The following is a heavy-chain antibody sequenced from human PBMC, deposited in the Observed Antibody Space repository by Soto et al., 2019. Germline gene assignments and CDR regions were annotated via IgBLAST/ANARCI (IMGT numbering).Heavy chain of an antibody. CDR3: TRDLGTSEPYYDFWSGYYPVSPPSDV. CDR1: GFTFGDYA. V-gene: IGHV3-49*03. Sequence: GGSLRLSCTASGFTFGDYAMSWFRQAPGKGLEWVGSIRSKAYGGTTEYAASVKGRFTISRDDSKSIAYLQMNSLKTEDTAVYYCTRDLGTSEPYYDFWSGYYPVSPPSDVWGKGTTVTVSS. J-gene: IGHJ6*04. D-gene: IGHD3-3*01. CDR2: IRSKAYGGTT.